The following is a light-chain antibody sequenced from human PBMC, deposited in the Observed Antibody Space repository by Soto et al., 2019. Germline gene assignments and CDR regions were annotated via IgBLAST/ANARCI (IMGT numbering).Light chain of an antibody. V-gene: IGKV3D-20*02. Sequence: DIVLTQSPDTPSLSPGERVTLSCKASQSVRNNYLAWYQQKPGQAPRLLIYETYRRATGIPDRFSGSGSGIDFTLTISRLEPEEFAVYYCQQRSNWPITFGQGTRLEIK. CDR1: QSVRNNY. CDR3: QQRSNWPIT. CDR2: ETY. J-gene: IGKJ5*01.